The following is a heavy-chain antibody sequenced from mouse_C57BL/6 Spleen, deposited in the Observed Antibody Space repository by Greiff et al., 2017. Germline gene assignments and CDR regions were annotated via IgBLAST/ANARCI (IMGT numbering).Heavy chain of an antibody. CDR3: ARDYYGSRSPFAY. Sequence: VQLQQSVAELVRPGASVKLSCTASGFNIKNTYMHWVKQRPEQGLEWIGRIDPANGNTKYAPKFQGKATITADPSSNTAYLQRSSLTSEDTAIYYCARDYYGSRSPFAYWGQGTLVTVSA. D-gene: IGHD1-1*01. CDR1: GFNIKNTY. CDR2: IDPANGNT. V-gene: IGHV14-3*01. J-gene: IGHJ3*01.